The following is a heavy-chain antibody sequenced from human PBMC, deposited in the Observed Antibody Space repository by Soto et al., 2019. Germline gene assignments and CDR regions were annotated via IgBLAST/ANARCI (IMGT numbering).Heavy chain of an antibody. Sequence: QVQLVESGGGVVQPGRSLRLSCAASGFTFSSYAMHWVRQAPGKGLEWVAVISYDGSNKYYADSVKGRFTISRDNSKNTLYLQMNSLRAEDTAVYYCARTLMYSGGHSAFDYWGQGTLVTVSS. CDR2: ISYDGSNK. D-gene: IGHD1-26*01. CDR1: GFTFSSYA. V-gene: IGHV3-30-3*01. J-gene: IGHJ4*02. CDR3: ARTLMYSGGHSAFDY.